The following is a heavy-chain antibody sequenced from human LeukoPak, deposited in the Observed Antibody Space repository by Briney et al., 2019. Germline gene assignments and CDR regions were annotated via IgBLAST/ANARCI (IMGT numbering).Heavy chain of an antibody. V-gene: IGHV1-2*02. D-gene: IGHD3-10*01. CDR2: INPNTGGT. Sequence: APVRASCKASGYTFTRYYMHWVRQAPEHGLEWMGWINPNTGGTNYAQKFQGRVTMTRDTSISTAYMQLSRLRSDDTAVYYCARADVLWFGELVDYWGQGTLVTVSS. CDR3: ARADVLWFGELVDY. J-gene: IGHJ4*02. CDR1: GYTFTRYY.